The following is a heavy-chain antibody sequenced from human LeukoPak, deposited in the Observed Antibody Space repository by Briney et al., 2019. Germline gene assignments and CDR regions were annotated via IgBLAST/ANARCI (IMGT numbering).Heavy chain of an antibody. J-gene: IGHJ4*02. CDR2: ISAYNGNT. V-gene: IGHV1-18*01. Sequence: VASVKVSCKASGYTFTRYGISWVRQAPGQGLEWRGRISAYNGNTNYAQKLQGRVTMTTDTSPSTAYMELRSLRSDDTAVYYCARGYCTNGVCYTLDYCGQETLVTVSS. CDR3: ARGYCTNGVCYTLDY. D-gene: IGHD2-8*01. CDR1: GYTFTRYG.